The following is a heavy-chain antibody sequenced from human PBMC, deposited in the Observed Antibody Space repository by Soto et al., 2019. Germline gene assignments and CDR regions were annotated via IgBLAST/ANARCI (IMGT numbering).Heavy chain of an antibody. CDR1: GFTFTRYS. Sequence: GGSLRLSCAASGFTFTRYSMNWVRQAPGKGLEWVSSISSTTNYIYYGDSMKGRFTISRDNAKNSLYLEMNSLRAGDTAVYYCARESEDLTSNFDYWGQGTLVTVSS. CDR3: ARESEDLTSNFDY. CDR2: ISSTTNYI. J-gene: IGHJ4*02. V-gene: IGHV3-21*06.